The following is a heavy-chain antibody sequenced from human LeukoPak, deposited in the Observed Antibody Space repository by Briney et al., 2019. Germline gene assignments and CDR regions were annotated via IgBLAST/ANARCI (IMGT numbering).Heavy chain of an antibody. CDR1: SRSFSGYY. D-gene: IGHD3-22*01. J-gene: IGHJ6*03. CDR3: ERASMRYGMIGVVPPWCYMDV. CDR2: INHSGST. V-gene: IGHV4-34*01. Sequence: SETLSLICAFYSRSFSGYYWRWIRQPPGKGLEWIGEINHSGSTNYNPSLKSRVTISVDTSKNQFSLKLSSVTSADRAVFYCERASMRYGMIGVVPPWCYMDVWGKGTTVTVSS.